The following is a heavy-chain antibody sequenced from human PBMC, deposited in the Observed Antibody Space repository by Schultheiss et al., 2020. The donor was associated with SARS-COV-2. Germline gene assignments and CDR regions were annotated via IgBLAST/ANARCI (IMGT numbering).Heavy chain of an antibody. Sequence: SETLSLTCAVSGGSISSGGYSWSWIRQPPGKGLEWIGYIYYSGSTNYNPSLKSRVTISVDTSKNQFSLKLSSVTAADTAVYYCARARYPPDHHFDYWGQGTLVTVSS. D-gene: IGHD2-2*02. CDR3: ARARYPPDHHFDY. J-gene: IGHJ4*02. CDR2: IYYSGST. CDR1: GGSISSGGYS. V-gene: IGHV4-61*08.